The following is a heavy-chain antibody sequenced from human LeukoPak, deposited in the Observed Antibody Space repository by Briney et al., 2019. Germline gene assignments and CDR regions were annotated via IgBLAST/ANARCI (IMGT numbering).Heavy chain of an antibody. D-gene: IGHD3-3*01. V-gene: IGHV4-59*01. J-gene: IGHJ6*03. CDR1: GASLSLYY. CDR2: IYFSGST. Sequence: SETLSLTCTVSGASLSLYYWSWIRQPPGKGLEWIGHIYFSGSTNYNPSLKSRVTISVDTSKNQFSLKLSSVTAADTAVYYCARLGYDFWSGYLTYYYYYYMDVWGKGTTVTVSS. CDR3: ARLGYDFWSGYLTYYYYYYMDV.